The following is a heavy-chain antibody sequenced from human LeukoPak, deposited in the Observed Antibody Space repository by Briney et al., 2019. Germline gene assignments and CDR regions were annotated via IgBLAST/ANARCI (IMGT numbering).Heavy chain of an antibody. Sequence: SETLSLTCAVSGGSISSGGYSWSWIRQPPGKGLEWIGYIYYSGSTYYNPSLKSRVTISVDTSKNQFSLKLSSVTAADTAVYYCARVSPDSSGYYVSAFDIWGQGTMVTVSS. CDR2: IYYSGST. J-gene: IGHJ3*02. CDR1: GGSISSGGYS. V-gene: IGHV4-30-4*07. CDR3: ARVSPDSSGYYVSAFDI. D-gene: IGHD3-22*01.